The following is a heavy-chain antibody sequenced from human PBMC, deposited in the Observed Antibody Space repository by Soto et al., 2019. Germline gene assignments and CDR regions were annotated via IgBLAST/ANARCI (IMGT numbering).Heavy chain of an antibody. CDR2: VHHSESA. J-gene: IGHJ4*02. V-gene: IGHV4-31*03. CDR1: GGSISIVGYY. CDR3: ASHYDFWSGYFPY. Sequence: QVQLQESGPGLVKPSQTLSLTCSVSGGSISIVGYYWSWIRQHPGKGLEWIGYVHHSESASYNPSLRIRVAISVDTSKNQFSLRLNSVTAADTAVYYCASHYDFWSGYFPYWGQGTLVTVSS. D-gene: IGHD3-3*01.